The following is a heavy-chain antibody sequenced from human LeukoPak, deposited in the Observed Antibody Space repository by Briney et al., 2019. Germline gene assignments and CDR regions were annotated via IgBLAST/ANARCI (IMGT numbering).Heavy chain of an antibody. CDR2: INTSGGST. J-gene: IGHJ4*01. V-gene: IGHV1-46*01. D-gene: IGHD5-12*01. Sequence: ASVKVSCKASGYIFTNYYIHWVRQAPGQGLEWMGIINTSGGSTSSAQKFQGRLTMTRDTSTSTVYMELSSLRSEDTALYYCARDVFLSGSLSPIDYWGRGTLVTVSS. CDR3: ARDVFLSGSLSPIDY. CDR1: GYIFTNYY.